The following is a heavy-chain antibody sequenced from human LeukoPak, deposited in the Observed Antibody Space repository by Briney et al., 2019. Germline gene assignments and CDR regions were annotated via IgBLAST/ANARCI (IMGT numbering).Heavy chain of an antibody. D-gene: IGHD3-10*02. CDR3: AELGITMIGGV. CDR2: IYSGGST. V-gene: IGHV3-66*01. J-gene: IGHJ6*04. Sequence: GGSLRLSCAASGFTVSSNYMSWVRQAPGKGLEWVSIIYSGGSTYYADSVKGRFTISRDNSKNSLYLQMNSLRAEDTAVYYCAELGITMIGGVWGKGTTVTISS. CDR1: GFTVSSNY.